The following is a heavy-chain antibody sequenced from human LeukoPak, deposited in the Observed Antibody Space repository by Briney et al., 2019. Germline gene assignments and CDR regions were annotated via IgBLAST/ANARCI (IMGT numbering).Heavy chain of an antibody. J-gene: IGHJ4*02. Sequence: GGSLRLSCAASGFTFSNYAMSWVRQAPGKGLEWVGRIKSKTDGGTTDYAAPVKGRFTISRDDSKNTLYLQMNSLKTEDTAVYYCTTEDIVVVPAAPPLDYWGQGTLVTVSS. V-gene: IGHV3-15*01. CDR1: GFTFSNYA. CDR3: TTEDIVVVPAAPPLDY. CDR2: IKSKTDGGTT. D-gene: IGHD2-2*01.